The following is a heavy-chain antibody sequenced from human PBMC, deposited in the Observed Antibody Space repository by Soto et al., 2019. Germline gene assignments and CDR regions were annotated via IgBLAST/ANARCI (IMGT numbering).Heavy chain of an antibody. D-gene: IGHD3-3*01. CDR1: GFTFSSYA. CDR2: ISGSGGST. CDR3: FGFWSGYYAVDY. Sequence: GGSLRLSCAASGFTFSSYAMSWVRQAPGKGLEWVSAISGSGGSTYYADSVKGRFTISRVNSKNTLYLQMNSLRAEDTAVYYCFGFWSGYYAVDYWGQGTLVTVSS. V-gene: IGHV3-23*01. J-gene: IGHJ4*02.